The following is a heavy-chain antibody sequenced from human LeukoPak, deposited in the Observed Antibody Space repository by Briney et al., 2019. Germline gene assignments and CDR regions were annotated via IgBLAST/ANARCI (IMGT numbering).Heavy chain of an antibody. CDR3: ASPGGSGYLDDAFDI. V-gene: IGHV3-30-3*01. Sequence: PGRSLRLSCAASGFTFSSYAMHWVRQAPGKGLEWVAVISYDGSNKYYADSVKGRFTISRDNSKNTLYLQMNSLRAEDTAVYYCASPGGSGYLDDAFDIWGQGAMVTASS. D-gene: IGHD3-22*01. J-gene: IGHJ3*02. CDR1: GFTFSSYA. CDR2: ISYDGSNK.